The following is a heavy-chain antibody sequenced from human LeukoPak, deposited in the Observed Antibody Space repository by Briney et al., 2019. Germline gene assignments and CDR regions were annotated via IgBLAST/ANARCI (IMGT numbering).Heavy chain of an antibody. CDR1: GFTFSSYW. CDR2: IKQDGSEK. CDR3: AKEGRDGYNWEYFQH. V-gene: IGHV3-7*01. J-gene: IGHJ1*01. Sequence: GGSLRLSRVASGFTFSSYWMSWVRQAPGKGLERVANIKQDGSEKYYVDSVKGRFTISRDNAKNSLYLEMSSLRAEDTAVYYCAKEGRDGYNWEYFQHWGQGTLVTVSS. D-gene: IGHD5-24*01.